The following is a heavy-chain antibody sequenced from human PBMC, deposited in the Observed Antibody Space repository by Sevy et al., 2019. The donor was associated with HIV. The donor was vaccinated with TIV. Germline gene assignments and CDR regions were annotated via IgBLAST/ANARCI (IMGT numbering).Heavy chain of an antibody. CDR3: ARDALNIGYCSGGSCYVTSFDY. J-gene: IGHJ4*02. CDR2: ISSSSSTI. CDR1: GFTFSSYS. Sequence: GGSLRLSCAASGFTFSSYSMNWVRQAPGKGLEWVSYISSSSSTIYYAHSVKGRFTISRDNAKNSLYLQMNSLRDEDTAVYYCARDALNIGYCSGGSCYVTSFDYWGQGTLVTVSS. V-gene: IGHV3-48*02. D-gene: IGHD2-15*01.